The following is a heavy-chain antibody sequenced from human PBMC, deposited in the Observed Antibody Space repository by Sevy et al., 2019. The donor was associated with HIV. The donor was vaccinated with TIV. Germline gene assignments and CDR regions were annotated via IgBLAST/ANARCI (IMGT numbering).Heavy chain of an antibody. CDR3: AGVRQLLYSVFEY. Sequence: ASVKVSCKASGYSFPNDGISWIRLAPGQGLEWMGWISARSRNTHYLQKFLGRVTMTTDTSTNTAYLGLRTLGSDATAFYFCAGVRQLLYSVFEYWGQGTLVTVSS. D-gene: IGHD2-2*02. CDR1: GYSFPNDG. V-gene: IGHV1-18*01. J-gene: IGHJ4*02. CDR2: ISARSRNT.